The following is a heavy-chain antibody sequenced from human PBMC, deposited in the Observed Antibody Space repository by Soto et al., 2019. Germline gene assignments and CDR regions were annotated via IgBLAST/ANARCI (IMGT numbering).Heavy chain of an antibody. CDR3: ARLREYGITIFGANIGVFDP. D-gene: IGHD3-3*01. CDR2: IYYSGST. J-gene: IGHJ5*02. Sequence: QVQLQESGPGLVKPSETLSLSYTVSGGGLSSYYWSWIRPPTGKGLEWVEYIYYSGSTNYKPSLNSRVTISIDTSTNQFSLKLSSVTAADTAVYSCARLREYGITIFGANIGVFDPWGQGTMVTVSS. V-gene: IGHV4-59*01. CDR1: GGGLSSYY.